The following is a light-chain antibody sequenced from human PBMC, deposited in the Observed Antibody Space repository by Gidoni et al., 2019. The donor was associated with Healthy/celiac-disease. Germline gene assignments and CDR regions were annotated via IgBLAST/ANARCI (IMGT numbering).Light chain of an antibody. Sequence: SYELTQPPSVSVSPGQTARIPCSGDALPNLYAYWYQQKPCQAPVLLIYKDSARPSGIPERFSGSRSGTTVTLTISGVQAEDEADYYCQSADISGTYVVFGGWTKLTVV. V-gene: IGLV3-25*03. CDR3: QSADISGTYVV. J-gene: IGLJ2*01. CDR1: ALPNLY. CDR2: KDS.